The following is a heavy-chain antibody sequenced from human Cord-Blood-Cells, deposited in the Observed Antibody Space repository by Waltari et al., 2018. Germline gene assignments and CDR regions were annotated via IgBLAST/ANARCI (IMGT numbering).Heavy chain of an antibody. Sequence: QVQLQQWGAGLLKPSETLSLTCAVYGGSFSGYYWSWIRQPPGKGLEWIGEINQSGRTNYTPSLKSRVTISVDTSKNQFSLKLSSVTAADTAVYYCAAAVCSGGSCYSYFDYWGQGTLVTVSS. D-gene: IGHD2-15*01. CDR1: GGSFSGYY. CDR2: INQSGRT. CDR3: AAAVCSGGSCYSYFDY. V-gene: IGHV4-34*01. J-gene: IGHJ4*02.